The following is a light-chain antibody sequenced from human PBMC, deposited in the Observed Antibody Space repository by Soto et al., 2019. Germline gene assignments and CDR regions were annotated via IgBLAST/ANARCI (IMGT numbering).Light chain of an antibody. CDR2: GAS. V-gene: IGKV3-20*01. CDR1: QSVYNNY. J-gene: IGKJ2*01. Sequence: EIVLTQSPGTLSLSPGEGATLSCRASQSVYNNYLAWYQQKPGQAPRLLISGASIRATGIPDRFSGSGSGTDFTLTISRLESEDFAVYYCQRYCSSPPHTFGQGTKLEMK. CDR3: QRYCSSPPHT.